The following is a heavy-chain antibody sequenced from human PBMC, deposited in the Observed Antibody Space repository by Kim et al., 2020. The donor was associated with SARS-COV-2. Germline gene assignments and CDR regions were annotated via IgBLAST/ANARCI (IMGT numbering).Heavy chain of an antibody. V-gene: IGHV3-30*18. J-gene: IGHJ6*02. CDR1: GFTFSNYD. Sequence: GGSLRLSCTASGFTFSNYDMHWVRQAPGKGLEWVTIISFDGRNKHYADSVKGRFTISRDNSKNTLYLQMNSPRVEDTAIYYCAKDWRYCRSTSCYSRDYHYVMDVWGQGTTVTVSS. CDR3: AKDWRYCRSTSCYSRDYHYVMDV. CDR2: ISFDGRNK. D-gene: IGHD2-2*02.